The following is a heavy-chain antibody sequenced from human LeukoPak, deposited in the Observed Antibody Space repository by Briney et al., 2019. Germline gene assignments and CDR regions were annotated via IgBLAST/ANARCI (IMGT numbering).Heavy chain of an antibody. J-gene: IGHJ4*02. V-gene: IGHV3-23*01. CDR3: AKDRGY. CDR2: ISGSGENT. D-gene: IGHD5-24*01. Sequence: PGGSLRLSCVVSGLTFSTYGMTWVRQAPGKGLEWVSAISGSGENTYYADPVKGRFSISRDSSKNTMYLQMNSLRVEDTAVYYCAKDRGYWGQGTQVTVSS. CDR1: GLTFSTYG.